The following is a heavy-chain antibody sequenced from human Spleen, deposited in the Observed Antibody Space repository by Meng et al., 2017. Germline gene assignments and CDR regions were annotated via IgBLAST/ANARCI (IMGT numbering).Heavy chain of an antibody. CDR2: IIPIFGTA. CDR1: GGTFSSYA. J-gene: IGHJ5*02. CDR3: ARGTGGVWFDP. D-gene: IGHD3-16*01. Sequence: QVQRVRAGAKVTRPGSSVKFSCTASGGTFSSYAISWVRQAPGQGLEWIGGIIPIFGTANYAQKFQGRVTITADESTSTAYMELSSLRSEDTAVYYCARGTGGVWFDPWGQGTLVTVSS. V-gene: IGHV1-69*01.